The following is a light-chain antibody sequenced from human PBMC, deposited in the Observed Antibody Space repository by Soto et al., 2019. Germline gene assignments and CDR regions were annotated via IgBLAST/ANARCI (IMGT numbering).Light chain of an antibody. CDR3: HQYDSLPPT. CDR2: DAS. V-gene: IGKV3D-15*01. J-gene: IGKJ5*01. CDR1: QSINSD. Sequence: ELVMTQSPATLSVSPGETTRLSCRASQSINSDVAWYQQKPGQAPRLLIYDASSRATGIPDRFSGGGSGTDFTLTITSLQPDDFATYYCHQYDSLPPTFGLGTRLEIK.